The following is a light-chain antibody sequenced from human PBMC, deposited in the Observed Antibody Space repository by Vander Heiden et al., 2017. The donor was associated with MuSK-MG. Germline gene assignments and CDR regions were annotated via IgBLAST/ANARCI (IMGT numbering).Light chain of an antibody. Sequence: AIQLTQSPSSLSASVGDRVTITFRSSQGSSSALAWYQQKPGKAPKLLIYDASSRESGVPSRFSGSGSGTDFTLTISSLQPEDFATYYCQQVNSYPTTFGQGTQLEIK. V-gene: IGKV1-13*02. CDR2: DAS. J-gene: IGKJ5*01. CDR1: QGSSSA. CDR3: QQVNSYPTT.